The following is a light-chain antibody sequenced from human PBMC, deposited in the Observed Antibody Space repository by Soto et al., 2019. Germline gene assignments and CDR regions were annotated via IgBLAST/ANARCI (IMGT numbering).Light chain of an antibody. V-gene: IGKV3-20*01. Sequence: EKVLTQSPGPLSLSPGERATLSCRASQSVSSGYLAWYQQKPGQAPRLLIYAASARATGIPDRFRGSGSGTDFTLTITRLEPEDFAVYYCQQYDSSPKSFGQGTKVEIK. CDR1: QSVSSGY. J-gene: IGKJ1*01. CDR2: AAS. CDR3: QQYDSSPKS.